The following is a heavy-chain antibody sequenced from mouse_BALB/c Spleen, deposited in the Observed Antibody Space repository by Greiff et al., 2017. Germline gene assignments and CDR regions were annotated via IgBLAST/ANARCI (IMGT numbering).Heavy chain of an antibody. Sequence: QVQLQQSGAELAKPGASVKMSCKASVYTFTSYWMHWVKQRPGQGLEWIGYINPSTGYTEYNQKFKDKATLTADKSSSTAYMQLSSLTSEDSAVYYCARVGLLGWFAYWGQGTLVTVSA. D-gene: IGHD4-1*01. CDR3: ARVGLLGWFAY. CDR1: VYTFTSYW. V-gene: IGHV1-7*01. CDR2: INPSTGYT. J-gene: IGHJ3*01.